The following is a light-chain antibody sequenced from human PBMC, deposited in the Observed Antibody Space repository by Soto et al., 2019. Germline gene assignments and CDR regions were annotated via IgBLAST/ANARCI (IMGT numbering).Light chain of an antibody. Sequence: EIHMTQTPSALSASVGDTVTITCRASHNSDMYLQGEQQQPGKAPRVLISGASKLQSGVPSRFSGSGSGTDFTLTISSLQPEDSATYYCQQSYSTPITFGQGTRLEIK. V-gene: IGKV1-39*01. J-gene: IGKJ5*01. CDR3: QQSYSTPIT. CDR2: GAS. CDR1: HNSDMY.